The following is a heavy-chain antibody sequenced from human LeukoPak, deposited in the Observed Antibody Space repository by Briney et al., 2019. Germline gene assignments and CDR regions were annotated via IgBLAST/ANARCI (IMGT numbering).Heavy chain of an antibody. CDR3: AKEPREYCSSTSCPNWFDS. D-gene: IGHD2-2*01. Sequence: GGSLRLSCAAPGFTFNNYAMSWVRQAPGKGLEWVSAISASVGTTYYADSVKGRFTISRDNSENTLFLQMNSLRAEDTAVYYCAKEPREYCSSTSCPNWFDSWGQGTLVTVSS. CDR2: ISASVGTT. CDR1: GFTFNNYA. V-gene: IGHV3-23*01. J-gene: IGHJ5*01.